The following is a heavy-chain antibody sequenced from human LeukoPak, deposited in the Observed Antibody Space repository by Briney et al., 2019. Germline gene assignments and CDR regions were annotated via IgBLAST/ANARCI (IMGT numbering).Heavy chain of an antibody. D-gene: IGHD3-9*01. Sequence: SETLSLTCTVSGGSIRDNNYYWGWIRQPPGKGLEWIGGIFHSGGTFYNPSLRSRVSMSVDTSKKQIALTVSSVTAADTAVYYCARLLSYDILTDNYYEYYMDVWGKGATVTVSS. CDR2: IFHSGGT. CDR1: GGSIRDNNYY. V-gene: IGHV4-39*01. CDR3: ARLLSYDILTDNYYEYYMDV. J-gene: IGHJ6*03.